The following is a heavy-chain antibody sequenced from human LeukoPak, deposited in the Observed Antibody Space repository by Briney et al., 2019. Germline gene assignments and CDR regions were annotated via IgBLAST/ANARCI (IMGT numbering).Heavy chain of an antibody. CDR3: ASGGEGALDN. CDR2: ISTSTTTI. Sequence: GGALRLSCEASGFTFSSYSMNWVRQAPGKGLEWISYISTSTTTIYYANSVKGRFNISRDNAKKSLYLQMNSLRVEDTGVYYCASGGEGALDNWGQGTLVTVSS. J-gene: IGHJ4*02. V-gene: IGHV3-48*01. D-gene: IGHD3-16*01. CDR1: GFTFSSYS.